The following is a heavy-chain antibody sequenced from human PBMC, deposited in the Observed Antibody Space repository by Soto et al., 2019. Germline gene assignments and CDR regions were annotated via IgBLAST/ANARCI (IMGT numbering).Heavy chain of an antibody. CDR2: ISNNGNDR. V-gene: IGHV3-21*02. CDR3: TRSEIVAAGTGPFDY. J-gene: IGHJ4*02. Sequence: DVQLVESGGGLVKPGGSLRLSCAASGFIFSSYSMNWVRQAPGKGLEWVLSISNNGNDRNYVDSVKGRFTISRDNAKDSLSVEMNSLRVEDTAVYYCTRSEIVAAGTGPFDYWGRGALVIVAS. CDR1: GFIFSSYS. D-gene: IGHD6-13*01.